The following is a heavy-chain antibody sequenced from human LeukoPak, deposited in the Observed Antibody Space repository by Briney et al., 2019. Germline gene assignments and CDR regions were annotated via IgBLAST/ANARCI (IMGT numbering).Heavy chain of an antibody. J-gene: IGHJ3*02. CDR1: GYSFTSYW. D-gene: IGHD1-14*01. CDR2: IYPGDSDT. CDR3: ARGTLTRYDAFDI. Sequence: GESLQISCKGSGYSFTSYWIGWVRQMPGKGLEWMGIIYPGDSDTRYSPSFQGQVTISADKSISTAYLQWSSLKASDTAMYYCARGTLTRYDAFDIWGQGTMVTVSS. V-gene: IGHV5-51*01.